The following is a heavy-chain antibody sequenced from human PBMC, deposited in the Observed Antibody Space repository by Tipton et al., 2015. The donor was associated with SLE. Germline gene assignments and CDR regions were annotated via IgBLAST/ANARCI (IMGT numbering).Heavy chain of an antibody. CDR1: GFTFSRYA. Sequence: GSLRLSCAASGFTFSRYAMSWVRQAPGKGLEWVSYISRTSSYSNYADSVMDRFSISRDNAKNSLYLEMNSLRVEDTAVYYCARGKEVPVAGTWGRWFDPWGQGTLVTVSS. CDR2: ISRTSSYS. J-gene: IGHJ5*02. V-gene: IGHV3-11*06. CDR3: ARGKEVPVAGTWGRWFDP. D-gene: IGHD6-19*01.